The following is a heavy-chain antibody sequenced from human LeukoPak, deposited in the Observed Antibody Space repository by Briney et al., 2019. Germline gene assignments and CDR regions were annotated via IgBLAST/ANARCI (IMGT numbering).Heavy chain of an antibody. CDR2: ISFDGRNK. CDR3: VKDGHSVTIFDY. Sequence: GGSLRLSCAASGFTFGSYGMHWVRQAPGKGLEWVAVISFDGRNKYFGDSVKGRFSISRDNSKNTLSLQTNSLRPEDTAVYYCVKDGHSVTIFDYWGRGTLVTVSS. J-gene: IGHJ4*02. D-gene: IGHD4-17*01. V-gene: IGHV3-30*18. CDR1: GFTFGSYG.